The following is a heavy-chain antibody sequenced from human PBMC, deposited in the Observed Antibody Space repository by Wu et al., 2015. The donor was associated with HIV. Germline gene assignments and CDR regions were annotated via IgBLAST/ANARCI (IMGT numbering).Heavy chain of an antibody. J-gene: IGHJ4*02. Sequence: QVQLVQSGGEVKKPGDSVKVSCKASGYTFTTYAISWVRQAPGQGLEWMGWISTYNGKTDYTQKVQGRVTLTTDTSTSTAYMESRSLTSDDTAMYYCAVMVRGVIIRRYFDYWAEGTAGHRLL. CDR1: GYTFTTYA. V-gene: IGHV1-18*01. D-gene: IGHD3-10*01. CDR3: AVMVRGVIIRRYFDY. CDR2: ISTYNGKT.